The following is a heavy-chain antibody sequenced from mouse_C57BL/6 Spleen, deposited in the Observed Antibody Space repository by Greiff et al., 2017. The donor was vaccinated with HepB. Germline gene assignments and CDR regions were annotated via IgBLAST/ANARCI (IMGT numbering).Heavy chain of an antibody. V-gene: IGHV1-19*01. CDR3: ARAYYSNHGAMDY. D-gene: IGHD2-5*01. J-gene: IGHJ4*01. CDR1: GYTFTDYY. Sequence: EVQLQQSGPVLVKPGASVKMSCKASGYTFTDYYMNWVKQSHGKSLEWIGVINPYNGGTSYNQKFKGKATLTVDKSSSTAYMELNSLTSEESAVYYCARAYYSNHGAMDYWGQGTSVTVSS. CDR2: INPYNGGT.